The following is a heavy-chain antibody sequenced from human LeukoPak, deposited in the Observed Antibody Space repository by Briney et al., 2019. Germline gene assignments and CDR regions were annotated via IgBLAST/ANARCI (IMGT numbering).Heavy chain of an antibody. CDR1: GGSISGYS. CDR2: IYYSGST. J-gene: IGHJ4*02. V-gene: IGHV4-59*01. D-gene: IGHD4-17*01. CDR3: ASGRYGDLYDY. Sequence: SETLSLTCTVSGGSISGYSWSWIRQPPGKGLEWIGYIYYSGSTNYSPSLKSRVTISVDTSKNQFSLKLRSVTAADTAVYYCASGRYGDLYDYWGQGTLVTVPS.